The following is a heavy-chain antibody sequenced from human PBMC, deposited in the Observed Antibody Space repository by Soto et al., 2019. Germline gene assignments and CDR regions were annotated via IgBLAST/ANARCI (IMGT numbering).Heavy chain of an antibody. D-gene: IGHD3-22*01. V-gene: IGHV3-23*01. CDR1: GFTFSSYD. CDR3: ANGRYYSESSAYFAY. J-gene: IGHJ4*02. CDR2: ISGSGGSK. Sequence: EVQLLESGGGLVQPGGSLRLSCAASGFTFSSYDMSWVRQAPGKGLEWVSAISGSGGSKYYADSVKGRFTISRDNSKSTLYLQMNSLRAEDTAVYYCANGRYYSESSAYFAYWGQGTLVTVSS.